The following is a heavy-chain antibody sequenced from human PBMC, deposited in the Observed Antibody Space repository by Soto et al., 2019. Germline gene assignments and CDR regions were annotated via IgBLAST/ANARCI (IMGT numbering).Heavy chain of an antibody. V-gene: IGHV1-69*06. Sequence: QVQLVQSGAEVKKPGSSVTVSCKASGDTFSSYAISWVRQAPGQGLEWMGKIIPIFATATYEQKFQGRVTITADTSTSTVYMELSSLRSEDTAVYYCARDSSSWDSLNWFDPWGQGTLVTVSS. CDR1: GDTFSSYA. D-gene: IGHD6-13*01. CDR2: IIPIFATA. CDR3: ARDSSSWDSLNWFDP. J-gene: IGHJ5*02.